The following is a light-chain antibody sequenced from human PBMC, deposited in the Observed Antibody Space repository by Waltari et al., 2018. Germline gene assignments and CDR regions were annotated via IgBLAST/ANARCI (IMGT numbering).Light chain of an antibody. J-gene: IGKJ1*01. CDR3: QQYNRYST. V-gene: IGKV1-5*03. CDR2: KAS. CDR1: QSVNSW. Sequence: DIQMTQSPSTLSASVGDRVAITCRASQSVNSWLAWYQQKPGKAPKFLIYKASILESGVPSRFSGSGSGTEFARTISNLQPDDFATYYCQQYNRYSTFGQGTKVELK.